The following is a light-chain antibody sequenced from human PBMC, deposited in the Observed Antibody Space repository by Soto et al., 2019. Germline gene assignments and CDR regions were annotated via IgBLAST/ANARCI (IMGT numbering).Light chain of an antibody. CDR2: DVT. J-gene: IGLJ2*01. CDR1: SSDIGSYNC. V-gene: IGLV2-18*02. CDR3: SSWASGSTLI. Sequence: QSALTQPPSVSGSPGQSVILSCTGTSSDIGSYNCVSWYQQSPGTAPKVMIFDVTNRPSGVPDRFSGSKSGNTASLTISGLQAEDEAYYYCSSWASGSTLIFGGGTKLTVL.